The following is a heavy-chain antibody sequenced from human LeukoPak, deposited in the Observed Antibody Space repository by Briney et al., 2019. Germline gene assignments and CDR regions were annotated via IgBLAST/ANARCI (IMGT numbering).Heavy chain of an antibody. Sequence: GGSLRLSCAASGFTFSSYAMSWVRQAPGKGLEWVSAISGSGGSTYYADSVKGRFTISRDNSKNTLYLQMKSLRTEDMAVYYCVKEEGSYYDAFDIWGQGTMVTVSS. V-gene: IGHV3-23*01. D-gene: IGHD1-26*01. CDR3: VKEEGSYYDAFDI. J-gene: IGHJ3*02. CDR2: ISGSGGST. CDR1: GFTFSSYA.